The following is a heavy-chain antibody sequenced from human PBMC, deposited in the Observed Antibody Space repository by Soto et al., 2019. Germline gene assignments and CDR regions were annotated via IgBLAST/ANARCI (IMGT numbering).Heavy chain of an antibody. J-gene: IGHJ3*02. D-gene: IGHD3-22*01. CDR1: GGTFSSYA. CDR2: IIPIFGTA. V-gene: IGHV1-69*13. Sequence: SVKVSCKASGGTFSSYAISWVRQAPGQGLEWMGGIIPIFGTANYAQKFQGRVTITADESTSTAYMELSSLRSEETAVYYCARDPCGVYYYDSSVSDAFDMWGQGTMVSVSS. CDR3: ARDPCGVYYYDSSVSDAFDM.